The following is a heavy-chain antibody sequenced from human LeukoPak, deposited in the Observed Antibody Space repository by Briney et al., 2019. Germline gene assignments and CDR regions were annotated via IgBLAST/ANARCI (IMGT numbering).Heavy chain of an antibody. CDR1: GFTFSSYA. V-gene: IGHV3-21*01. Sequence: PGGSLRLSCAASGFTFSSYAMSWVRQAPGKGLERVSSISSSSSYKYYADSVKGRFTISRDNAKNSLYLQMNSPRAEDTAVYYCARLGYCSSTSCDGDAFDIWGQGTMVTVSS. CDR3: ARLGYCSSTSCDGDAFDI. CDR2: ISSSSSYK. J-gene: IGHJ3*02. D-gene: IGHD2-2*01.